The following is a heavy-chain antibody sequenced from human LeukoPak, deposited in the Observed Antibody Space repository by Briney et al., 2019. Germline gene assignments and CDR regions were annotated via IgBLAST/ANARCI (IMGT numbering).Heavy chain of an antibody. J-gene: IGHJ4*02. D-gene: IGHD3-16*02. CDR2: ISYDGSNK. CDR1: GLTFSNYA. V-gene: IGHV3-30*04. CDR3: AKDPYDYVWGSYRSDY. Sequence: GGSLRLSCAASGLTFSNYAMHWVRQAPGKGLEWVAVISYDGSNKYYTDSVKGRFTISRDNSKNTLYLQMKSLRAEDTAVYYCAKDPYDYVWGSYRSDYWGQGTLVTVSS.